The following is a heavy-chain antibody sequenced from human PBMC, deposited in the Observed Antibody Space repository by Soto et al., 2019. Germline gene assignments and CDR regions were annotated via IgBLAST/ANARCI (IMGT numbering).Heavy chain of an antibody. Sequence: QVQLVQSGAEVKKPGASVKVSCKASGDTFTDYYIHWLRQAPGPGLEWMGTVNPSGGHTTYAQHFLGRMTMTRDTSTSTLYMELNSLTSEDTAVYYCARGGHVVVVTAALDYWGQGTLVTVSS. CDR3: ARGGHVVVVTAALDY. CDR1: GDTFTDYY. CDR2: VNPSGGHT. D-gene: IGHD2-21*02. J-gene: IGHJ4*02. V-gene: IGHV1-46*01.